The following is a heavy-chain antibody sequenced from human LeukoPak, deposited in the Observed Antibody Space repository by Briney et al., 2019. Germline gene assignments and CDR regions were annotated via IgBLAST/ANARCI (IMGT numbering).Heavy chain of an antibody. J-gene: IGHJ4*02. CDR3: ARDWVMVRGVIGY. CDR1: GYTFTGYY. D-gene: IGHD3-10*01. V-gene: IGHV1-18*04. CDR2: ISAYSGNT. Sequence: GASVKVSCKASGYTFTGYYMHWVRQAPGQGLEWMGWISAYSGNTNYAQKLQGRVTMTTDTSTSTAYMELRSLRSDDTAVYYCARDWVMVRGVIGYWGQGTLVTVSS.